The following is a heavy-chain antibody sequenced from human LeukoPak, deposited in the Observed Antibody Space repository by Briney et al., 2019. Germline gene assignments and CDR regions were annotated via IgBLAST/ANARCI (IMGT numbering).Heavy chain of an antibody. J-gene: IGHJ4*02. CDR1: GFTFRSYG. CDR2: INQDGSEM. V-gene: IGHV3-7*04. CDR3: ARKYGGNSDD. D-gene: IGHD4-23*01. Sequence: GGSLRLSCAASGFTFRSYGIHWVRQAPGKGLEWVANINQDGSEMYYVDSVKGRFTISRDNAKNALYLQMNSLRAEDTAVYYCARKYGGNSDDWGQGTLVTVSS.